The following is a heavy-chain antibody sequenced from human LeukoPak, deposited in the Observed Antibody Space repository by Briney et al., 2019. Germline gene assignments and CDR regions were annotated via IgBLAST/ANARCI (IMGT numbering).Heavy chain of an antibody. Sequence: GVLRLSRAASGFTFSSYEMNWVRQAPGKGLEWVSYISSSGSTIYYADSVKGRFTISRDNAKNSLYLQMNSLRAEDTAVYYCARDSRPKSSASRKDFDYWGQGTLVTVSS. CDR3: ARDSRPKSSASRKDFDY. J-gene: IGHJ4*02. CDR1: GFTFSSYE. CDR2: ISSSGSTI. V-gene: IGHV3-48*03. D-gene: IGHD6-6*01.